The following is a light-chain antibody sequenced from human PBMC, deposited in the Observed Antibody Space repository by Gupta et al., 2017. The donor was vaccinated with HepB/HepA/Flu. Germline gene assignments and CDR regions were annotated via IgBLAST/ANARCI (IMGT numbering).Light chain of an antibody. J-gene: IGKJ3*01. V-gene: IGKV1-12*01. CDR3: QQANSFPFT. CDR1: HDITNW. Sequence: DIQMTQSPSSVSASVGDRVTITCRASHDITNWLAWYQQKPGKAPKLLIYAASRLQSGVPSKFSGSGSGTIFTLTISSLQPEDSATYCCQQANSFPFTFGHGTKVDIK. CDR2: AAS.